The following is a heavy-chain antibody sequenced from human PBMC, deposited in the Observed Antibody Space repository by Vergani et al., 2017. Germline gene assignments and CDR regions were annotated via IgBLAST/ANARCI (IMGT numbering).Heavy chain of an antibody. CDR2: INPIDSKI. Sequence: EVMLVQSGAEVKKPGESLKISCKYSESSFISNEIAWVRQMSGKGLQWMGNINPIDSKIAYSPSFQGQAIMSLDKSITTAYLQWRSLKASDTAIYYCTRHVPCGDGACLHFDHLCQGTQVTVSS. V-gene: IGHV5-51*01. D-gene: IGHD2-21*01. J-gene: IGHJ4*02. CDR1: ESSFISNE. CDR3: TRHVPCGDGACLHFDH.